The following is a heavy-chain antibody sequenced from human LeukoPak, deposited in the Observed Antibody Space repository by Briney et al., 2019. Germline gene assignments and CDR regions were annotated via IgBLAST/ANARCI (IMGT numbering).Heavy chain of an antibody. Sequence: VASVKVSCKASGYTFTSYGISWVRQAPGQGLEWMGWISAYNGNTNYAQKLQGRVTMTTDTSTSTAYMELRSLRSDDTAVYYCARESASLYYYDISGYVDYWGQGTLVTVSS. V-gene: IGHV1-18*01. J-gene: IGHJ4*02. CDR1: GYTFTSYG. D-gene: IGHD3-22*01. CDR3: ARESASLYYYDISGYVDY. CDR2: ISAYNGNT.